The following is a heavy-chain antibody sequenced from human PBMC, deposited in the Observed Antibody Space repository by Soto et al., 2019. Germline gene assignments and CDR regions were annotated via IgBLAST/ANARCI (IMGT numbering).Heavy chain of an antibody. CDR3: ARGARVDDAFDI. D-gene: IGHD3-3*01. V-gene: IGHV4-61*01. CDR1: GGSVSSGSYY. J-gene: IGHJ3*02. Sequence: SETLSLTCTVSGGSVSSGSYYWSWIRQPPGKGLEWIGYIYYSGSTNYNPSLKSRVTISVDTSKNQFSLKLSSVTAADTAVYYCARGARVDDAFDIWGQGTMVTVSS. CDR2: IYYSGST.